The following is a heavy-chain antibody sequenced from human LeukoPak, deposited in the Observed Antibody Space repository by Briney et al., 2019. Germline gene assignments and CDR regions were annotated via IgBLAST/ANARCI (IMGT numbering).Heavy chain of an antibody. J-gene: IGHJ6*03. D-gene: IGHD3-10*01. CDR2: LWYDGSNR. CDR1: GFTFSSYG. Sequence: QPGGSLRLSCAASGFTFSSYGIHWARQAPGKGLEGVAFLWYDGSNRYYADSVRGRFTISRDNSKNTLYLQMNSLRAEDTAVYFCAKSGGYLGGYYYYMDVWGKGTTVTVSS. CDR3: AKSGGYLGGYYYYMDV. V-gene: IGHV3-30*02.